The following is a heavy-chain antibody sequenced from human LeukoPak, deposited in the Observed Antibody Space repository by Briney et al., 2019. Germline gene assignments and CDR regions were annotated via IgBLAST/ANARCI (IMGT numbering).Heavy chain of an antibody. D-gene: IGHD3-22*01. V-gene: IGHV4-39*01. CDR1: GGSISSSSYY. Sequence: SETLSLTCTVSGGSISSSSYYWGWIRQPPGKGLEWIGSIYYSGSTYYNPSLKSRVTISVDTSKNQFSLKLSSVTAADTAVYYCARHLIETCYYDSSGYYPLRNWFDPWGQGTLVTVSS. CDR3: ARHLIETCYYDSSGYYPLRNWFDP. CDR2: IYYSGST. J-gene: IGHJ5*02.